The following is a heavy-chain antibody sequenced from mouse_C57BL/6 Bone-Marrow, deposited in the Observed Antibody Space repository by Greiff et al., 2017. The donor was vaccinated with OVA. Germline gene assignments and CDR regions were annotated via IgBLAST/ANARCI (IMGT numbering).Heavy chain of an antibody. D-gene: IGHD1-1*01. J-gene: IGHJ2*01. Sequence: VQLQQSGPELVKPGASVKISCKASGYSFTGYYMNWVKQSPEKSLEWIGEINPSTGGTTYNQKFKAKATLTVDKSSSTAYMQLKSLTSEDSAVYYCARGRSSSFDYWGQGTTLTVSS. V-gene: IGHV1-42*01. CDR3: ARGRSSSFDY. CDR2: INPSTGGT. CDR1: GYSFTGYY.